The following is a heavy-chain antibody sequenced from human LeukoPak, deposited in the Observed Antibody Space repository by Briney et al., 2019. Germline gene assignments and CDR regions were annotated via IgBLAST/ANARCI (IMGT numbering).Heavy chain of an antibody. CDR1: GGTFSSYA. Sequence: SVKVSCKASGGTFSSYAISWVRQAPGQGLEWMGGIIPIFGTANYAQKFQGRVTITADESTSTAYMELSSLRSEDTAVYYCARVRVGTDCYYYYMDVWGKGTTVTVSS. V-gene: IGHV1-69*01. D-gene: IGHD1-26*01. CDR2: IIPIFGTA. J-gene: IGHJ6*03. CDR3: ARVRVGTDCYYYYMDV.